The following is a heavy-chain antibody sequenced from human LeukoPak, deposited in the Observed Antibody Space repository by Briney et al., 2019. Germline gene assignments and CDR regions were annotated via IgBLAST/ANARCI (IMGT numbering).Heavy chain of an antibody. CDR3: ARDPSVNNAIGYNWFDH. Sequence: GGSLRLSCAASGFTFNTYAMSWVRQAPGKGLVWVSRSNSDGSVRNYADSVEGRFIISRDNAKNTLYLQMNNLGVEDTAVYFCARDPSVNNAIGYNWFDHWGQGALVTVSS. V-gene: IGHV3-74*01. CDR2: SNSDGSVR. J-gene: IGHJ5*02. D-gene: IGHD2/OR15-2a*01. CDR1: GFTFNTYA.